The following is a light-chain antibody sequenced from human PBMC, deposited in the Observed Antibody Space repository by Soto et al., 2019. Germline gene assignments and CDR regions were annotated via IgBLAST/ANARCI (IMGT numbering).Light chain of an antibody. V-gene: IGKV3-15*01. CDR3: QHYSRSPPT. Sequence: EIVMTQSTVTLSVSPGERATLTFRGSQSIYSHLAWYQQRPGQALRLLMYNVSTRATGVASGFSGSGSGTDFTLTISSLHYEEFAVYYCQHYSRSPPTFGQGTKVDIK. CDR1: QSIYSH. J-gene: IGKJ1*01. CDR2: NVS.